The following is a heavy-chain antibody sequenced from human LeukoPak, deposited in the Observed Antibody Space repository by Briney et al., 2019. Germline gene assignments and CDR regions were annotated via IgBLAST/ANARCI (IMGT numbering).Heavy chain of an antibody. J-gene: IGHJ4*02. CDR1: GFTFSSYW. Sequence: GGSLRLSCAASGFTFSSYWMSWVRQAPGKGLEWVANIKQDGSEKYYVDSVKGRFTISRDNAKNSLYLQMNSLRAEDTAVYYCAKVRAKEVGATFDYWGQGTLVTVSS. CDR3: AKVRAKEVGATFDY. CDR2: IKQDGSEK. V-gene: IGHV3-7*03. D-gene: IGHD1-26*01.